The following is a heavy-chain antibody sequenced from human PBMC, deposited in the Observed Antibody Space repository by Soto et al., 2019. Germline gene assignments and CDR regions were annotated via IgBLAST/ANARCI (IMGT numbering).Heavy chain of an antibody. V-gene: IGHV5-51*01. D-gene: IGHD3-3*01. CDR1: GYNFAGYW. J-gene: IGHJ4*02. Sequence: GESLKISCKGSGYNFAGYWIAWVRQMPGKGLELMGIIYPSDSDTRYRPSFQGQVTISADKSISSAYLQWSSLRASDTAMYYCARGGVSTRTFDYWGQGTPVTVS. CDR2: IYPSDSDT. CDR3: ARGGVSTRTFDY.